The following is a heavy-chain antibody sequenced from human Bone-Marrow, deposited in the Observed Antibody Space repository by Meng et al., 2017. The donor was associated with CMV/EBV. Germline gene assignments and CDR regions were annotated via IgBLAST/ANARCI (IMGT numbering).Heavy chain of an antibody. V-gene: IGHV4-34*01. CDR2: INHSGST. D-gene: IGHD3-10*01. CDR3: ARGRRALWFGELSYYYYGMDV. CDR1: GGSFSGYY. J-gene: IGHJ6*01. Sequence: SETLSLTCAFYGGSFSGYYWSWIRQPPGKGLEWIGEINHSGSTNYNPSLKCRVTISVDTSKNQFSLKLSSVTAADTAVYYCARGRRALWFGELSYYYYGMDVWGQGTTVTVSS.